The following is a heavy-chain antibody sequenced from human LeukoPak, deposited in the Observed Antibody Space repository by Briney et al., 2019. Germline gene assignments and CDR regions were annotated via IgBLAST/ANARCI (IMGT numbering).Heavy chain of an antibody. J-gene: IGHJ4*02. V-gene: IGHV3-48*03. D-gene: IGHD2-15*01. CDR2: ISSSGSTI. CDR3: ARNPTGYCSGGSCYTRPPDY. Sequence: PGGSLRLSCAASGFTFSSYEMNWVRQAPGKGLEWVSYISSSGSTIYYADSVKGRFTISRDNAKNSLYLQMNSLRAEDTAVYYCARNPTGYCSGGSCYTRPPDYWGQGTLVTISS. CDR1: GFTFSSYE.